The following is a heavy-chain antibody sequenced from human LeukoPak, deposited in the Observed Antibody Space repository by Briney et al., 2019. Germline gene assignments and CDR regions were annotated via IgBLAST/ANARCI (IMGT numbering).Heavy chain of an antibody. CDR2: INHSGST. Sequence: SETLSLTCAVYGGSFSGYYWSWIRQPPGKGLEWIGEINHSGSTNYNPPLKSRVTISVDTSKNQFSLKLSSVTAADTAVYYCARGSRYLPSGYCSGGSCYPRFNWFDPWGQGTLVTVSS. CDR1: GGSFSGYY. CDR3: ARGSRYLPSGYCSGGSCYPRFNWFDP. D-gene: IGHD2-15*01. V-gene: IGHV4-34*01. J-gene: IGHJ5*02.